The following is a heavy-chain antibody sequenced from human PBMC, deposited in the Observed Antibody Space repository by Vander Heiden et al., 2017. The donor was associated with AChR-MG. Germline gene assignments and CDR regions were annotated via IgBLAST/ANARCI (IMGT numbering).Heavy chain of an antibody. CDR2: NNYSGSP. CDR1: GGCISSDY. V-gene: IGHV4-59*01. Sequence: QVHLQESGPGLVKPPEPPSLTCTVSGGCISSDYWIWTRQPPGKGREWIGYNNYSGSPNYNPTLKSRVTIAVDTSKNQLSLELSSVTAAETAVYYCARSIAVAGTFDYWGQGTLVTVSS. J-gene: IGHJ4*02. D-gene: IGHD6-19*01. CDR3: ARSIAVAGTFDY.